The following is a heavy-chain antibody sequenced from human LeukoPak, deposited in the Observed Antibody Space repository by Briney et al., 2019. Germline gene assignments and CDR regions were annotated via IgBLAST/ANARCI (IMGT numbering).Heavy chain of an antibody. V-gene: IGHV3-7*01. D-gene: IGHD6-13*01. CDR2: IKQDGSEK. CDR3: ARDSAGNDY. CDR1: GFTFSTYW. Sequence: GGSLRLSCEASGFTFSTYWMSWVRQAPGKGLEWVANIKQDGSEKYYVDSVKGRFTISRDNAKNSLYLQMNSLRAEDTAMYYCARDSAGNDYWGQGTLVAVSS. J-gene: IGHJ4*02.